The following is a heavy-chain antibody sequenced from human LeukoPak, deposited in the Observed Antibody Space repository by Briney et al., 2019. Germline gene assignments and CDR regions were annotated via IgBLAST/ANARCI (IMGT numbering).Heavy chain of an antibody. CDR1: GYSFTGHY. CDR3: ARDYFGNSLLDY. Sequence: ASVKVSCKTSGYSFTGHYVHWVRQAPGQGLEWMGWIHPKSGDTNYALKLHGRVTMTRDTSISTVYMDLSRLSSDDTAVYYCARDYFGNSLLDYWGQGTLVTVSS. D-gene: IGHD4-23*01. CDR2: IHPKSGDT. V-gene: IGHV1-2*02. J-gene: IGHJ4*02.